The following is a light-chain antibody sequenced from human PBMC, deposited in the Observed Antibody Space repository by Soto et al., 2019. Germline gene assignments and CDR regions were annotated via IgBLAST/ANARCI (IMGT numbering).Light chain of an antibody. V-gene: IGKV3-11*01. CDR1: QSVGSY. Sequence: PGERATLSCRASQSVGSYLAWYQQKPGQAPRLLLYDASNRATGIPARFSGSGSGTDFTLTISSLEPEDFAVYYCQQRSNWLTFGGGTKVEVE. CDR2: DAS. CDR3: QQRSNWLT. J-gene: IGKJ4*01.